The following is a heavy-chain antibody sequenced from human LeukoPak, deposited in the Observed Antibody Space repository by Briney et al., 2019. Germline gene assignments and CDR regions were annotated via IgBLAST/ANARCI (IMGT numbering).Heavy chain of an antibody. CDR2: ISVYNGNT. V-gene: IGHV1-18*01. CDR3: ARIITFGGVIVIPGAFDI. CDR1: GYTFNSYG. Sequence: VASVKVSCKASGYTFNSYGISWVRQAPGQGLEWMGWISVYNGNTNYAQKLQGRVTMTTDTSTSTAYMELRSLRSDDTAVYYCARIITFGGVIVIPGAFDIWGQGTMVTVSS. D-gene: IGHD3-16*02. J-gene: IGHJ3*02.